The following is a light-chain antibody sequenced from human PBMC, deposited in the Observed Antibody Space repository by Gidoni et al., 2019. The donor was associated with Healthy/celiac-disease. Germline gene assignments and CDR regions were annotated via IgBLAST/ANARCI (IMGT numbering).Light chain of an antibody. CDR1: QSLLNTNGNNY. CDR2: LGS. J-gene: IGKJ1*01. V-gene: IGKV2-28*01. Sequence: DIVLTQSPLSLPVTPGEPASISCRSSQSLLNTNGNNYLDWYLQKPGQSPQLLIYLGSNRDSGVPDRFSGSGSGTDFTLKISRVEAEDVGVYYCMQALQTPWTFGQGTKVEIK. CDR3: MQALQTPWT.